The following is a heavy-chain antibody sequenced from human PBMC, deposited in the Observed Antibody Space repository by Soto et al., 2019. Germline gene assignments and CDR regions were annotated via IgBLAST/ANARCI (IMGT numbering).Heavy chain of an antibody. CDR3: AKDYSGDDHFDY. J-gene: IGHJ4*02. V-gene: IGHV3-30*18. D-gene: IGHD5-12*01. CDR2: ISYDGSNK. Sequence: QVQLVESGGGGLQPGRSLRLSCAASGFTFSRYDMHWVRQAPGKGLEWVAVISYDGSNKYYADSVKGRFTISRDNSKNTVYLQMNSLRAEDTAVYCGAKDYSGDDHFDYWGQGALVTVSS. CDR1: GFTFSRYD.